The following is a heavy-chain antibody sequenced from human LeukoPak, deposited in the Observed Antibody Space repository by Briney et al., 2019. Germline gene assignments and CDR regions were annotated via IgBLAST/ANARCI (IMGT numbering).Heavy chain of an antibody. CDR3: TRVRDIAAQCFDY. CDR1: GGSISSYY. Sequence: ASETLSLTCTVSGGSISSYYWSWIRQPPGKGLEWIGYIYYSGSTNYNPSLKSRVTISVDTSKNQFSLKLSSVTAADTAVYYCTRVRDIAAQCFDYWGQGTLVTVSS. CDR2: IYYSGST. D-gene: IGHD6-6*01. V-gene: IGHV4-59*08. J-gene: IGHJ4*02.